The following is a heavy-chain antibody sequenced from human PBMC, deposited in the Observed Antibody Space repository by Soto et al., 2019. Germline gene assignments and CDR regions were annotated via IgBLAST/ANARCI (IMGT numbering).Heavy chain of an antibody. J-gene: IGHJ4*02. CDR2: IWYDGSNK. D-gene: IGHD1-26*01. V-gene: IGHV3-33*01. CDR1: GFTFSSYG. CDR3: ARDSVYSVSYLDN. Sequence: PCGSLRLSCAASGFTFSSYGMHWVRQAPGKGLDWVALIWYDGSNKYYADSVKGRFTISRDNSKNTLDLQMNSLRAEDTAVYYCARDSVYSVSYLDNWGQGTLVTVSS.